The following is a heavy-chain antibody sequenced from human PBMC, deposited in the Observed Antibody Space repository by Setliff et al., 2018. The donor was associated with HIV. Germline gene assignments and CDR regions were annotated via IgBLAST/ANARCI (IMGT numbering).Heavy chain of an antibody. Sequence: GGSLRLSCAASGFTFSTYWMSWVGQAPGKGLEWVANIKQDGSEKNYMDSVKGRFTISRDNAKNSLYLQMNSLRVEDTAVYYCATDCAVVGGTGSLDSWGQGTLVTVSS. V-gene: IGHV3-7*05. CDR2: IKQDGSEK. J-gene: IGHJ4*02. CDR3: ATDCAVVGGTGSLDS. D-gene: IGHD1-26*01. CDR1: GFTFSTYW.